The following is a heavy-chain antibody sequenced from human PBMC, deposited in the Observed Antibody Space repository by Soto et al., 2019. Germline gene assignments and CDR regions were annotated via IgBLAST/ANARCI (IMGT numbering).Heavy chain of an antibody. Sequence: ASLKVSCKVSGYTLTELSMHLFRHTTGKVLEWMGGFDPEDGETIYAQKFQGRVTMTEDTSTDTAYMELSSLRSEDTAVYYCATDPFYGSGSYPAYWGQGTLVTVSS. J-gene: IGHJ4*02. CDR3: ATDPFYGSGSYPAY. CDR2: FDPEDGET. CDR1: GYTLTELS. D-gene: IGHD3-10*01. V-gene: IGHV1-24*01.